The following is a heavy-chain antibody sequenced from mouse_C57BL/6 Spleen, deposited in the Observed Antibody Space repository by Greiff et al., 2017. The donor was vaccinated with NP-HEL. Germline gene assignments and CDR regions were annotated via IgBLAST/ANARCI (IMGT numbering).Heavy chain of an antibody. J-gene: IGHJ1*03. CDR3: ARYGYDGDWYFDV. CDR1: GYTFTSYW. V-gene: IGHV1-64*01. D-gene: IGHD2-2*01. Sequence: VQLQQPGAELVKPGASVKLSCKASGYTFTSYWMHWVKQRPGQGLEWIGMIHPNSGSTNYNEKFKSKATLTVDKSSSTAYMQLSSLTSEDSAVYYCARYGYDGDWYFDVWGTGTTVTVSS. CDR2: IHPNSGST.